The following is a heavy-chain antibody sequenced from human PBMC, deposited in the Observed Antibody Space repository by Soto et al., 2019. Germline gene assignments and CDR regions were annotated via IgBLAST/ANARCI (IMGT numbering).Heavy chain of an antibody. J-gene: IGHJ4*02. CDR1: GFTFSSYG. CDR2: ISYDGSNK. Sequence: GGSLRLSCAASGFTFSSYGMHWVRQAPGKGLEWVAVISYDGSNKYYADSVKDRFTISRDNSKNTLYLQMNSLRAEDTAVYYCAKGRAVIDYWGQGTLVTVSS. V-gene: IGHV3-30*18. CDR3: AKGRAVIDY. D-gene: IGHD6-19*01.